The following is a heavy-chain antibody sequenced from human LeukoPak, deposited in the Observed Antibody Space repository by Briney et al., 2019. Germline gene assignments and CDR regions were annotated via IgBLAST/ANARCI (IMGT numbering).Heavy chain of an antibody. CDR2: INHSGST. J-gene: IGHJ4*02. Sequence: SETLSLTCAVDGGSFSGYYWSWIRQPPGKGLEWIGEINHSGSTNYNPSLKSRVTISVDTSKNQFSLKLSSVTAADTAVYYCATGAVAGTYYFDYWGQGTLVTVSS. D-gene: IGHD6-19*01. CDR3: ATGAVAGTYYFDY. CDR1: GGSFSGYY. V-gene: IGHV4-34*01.